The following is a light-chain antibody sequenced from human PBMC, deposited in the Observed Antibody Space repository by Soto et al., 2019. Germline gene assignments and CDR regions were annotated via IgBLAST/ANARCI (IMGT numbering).Light chain of an antibody. CDR2: WAS. V-gene: IGKV4-1*01. Sequence: DIVMTQSPDSLAVSLGARATINCKSSQSVLYSSTNKNYLAWYQQKPGQPPKLLIYWASTRESGVPDRFSGSGSGTDFTLTISSLQAADVAVYYCQQYYTVPYTFGQGTKLEIK. J-gene: IGKJ2*01. CDR1: QSVLYSSTNKNY. CDR3: QQYYTVPYT.